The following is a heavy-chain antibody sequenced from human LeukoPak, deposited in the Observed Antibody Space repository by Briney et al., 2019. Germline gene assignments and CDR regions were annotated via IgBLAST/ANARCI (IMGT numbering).Heavy chain of an antibody. J-gene: IGHJ4*02. D-gene: IGHD3-3*01. CDR2: ISSSSSYI. CDR3: AGLSITIFGVVSS. Sequence: SGGSLRLSCAASGFTFSSYAMHWVRQAPGKGLEWVSSISSSSSYIYYADSVKGRFTISRDNAKNSLYLQMNSLRAEDTAVYYCAGLSITIFGVVSSWGQGTLVTVSS. CDR1: GFTFSSYA. V-gene: IGHV3-21*01.